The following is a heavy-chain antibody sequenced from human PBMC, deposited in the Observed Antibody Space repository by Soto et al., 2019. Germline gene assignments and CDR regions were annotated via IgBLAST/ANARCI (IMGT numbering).Heavy chain of an antibody. Sequence: SETLSLTCTGSGGYISSYYWRCIRQPPGKGLEWIGFIYYSGSTNYNPSLKIRVTRSVDTSKNQFSLKLSSVTAADTAVYYCARHVPDRVFDYWGQRTLVTVPS. D-gene: IGHD6-13*01. J-gene: IGHJ4*02. CDR1: GGYISSYY. V-gene: IGHV4-59*08. CDR3: ARHVPDRVFDY. CDR2: IYYSGST.